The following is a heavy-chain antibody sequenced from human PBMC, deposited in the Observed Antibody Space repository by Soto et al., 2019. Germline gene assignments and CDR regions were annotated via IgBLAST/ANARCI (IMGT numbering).Heavy chain of an antibody. V-gene: IGHV3-23*01. CDR2: ISGSGGST. CDR3: AKNPRMSANYFDF. CDR1: GFTFSSFA. J-gene: IGHJ4*01. Sequence: PGGSLRLSCAASGFTFSSFAMSWVRQAAGKGLEWVSAISGSGGSTYYADSVKGRFTISRDKSKNTLYLQMNILRAEDTAIYYCAKNPRMSANYFDFWGHGAQVTVSS.